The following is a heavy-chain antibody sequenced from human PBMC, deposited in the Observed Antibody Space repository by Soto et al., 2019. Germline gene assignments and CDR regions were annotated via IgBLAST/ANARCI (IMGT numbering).Heavy chain of an antibody. CDR1: GLTFSSYW. D-gene: IGHD3-3*01. CDR3: ARPYYDFWSGYSDYYYYYMDV. Sequence: GGSPRLSCAASGLTFSSYWMSWVRQDPGKGLEWVANIKQDGSEKYYVDSVKGRFTISRDNAKNSLYLQMNSLRAEDTAVYYCARPYYDFWSGYSDYYYYYMDVWGKGTTVTVSS. CDR2: IKQDGSEK. J-gene: IGHJ6*03. V-gene: IGHV3-7*01.